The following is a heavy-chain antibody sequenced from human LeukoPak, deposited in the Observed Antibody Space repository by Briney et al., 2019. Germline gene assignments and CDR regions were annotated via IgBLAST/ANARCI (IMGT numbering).Heavy chain of an antibody. CDR1: GFTFSSYA. CDR2: ISYDGSNK. D-gene: IGHD2-2*02. Sequence: GRSLRLSCAASGFTFSSYAMHWVRQAPGKGLEWVAVISYDGSNKYYADSVKGRFTISRDNSKNTLYLQMNSLRAEDTAVYYCARVDRYCSSTSCYMGVYYYGMDVWGQGATGTVSS. J-gene: IGHJ6*02. CDR3: ARVDRYCSSTSCYMGVYYYGMDV. V-gene: IGHV3-30*04.